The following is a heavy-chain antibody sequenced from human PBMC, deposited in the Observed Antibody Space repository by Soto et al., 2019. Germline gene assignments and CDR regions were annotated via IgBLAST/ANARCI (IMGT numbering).Heavy chain of an antibody. J-gene: IGHJ6*02. CDR1: GGSVSSGSYY. CDR2: IYYSGST. D-gene: IGHD2-2*02. Sequence: QVQLQESGPGLVKPSETLSLTCTVSGGSVSSGSYYWSWIRQPPGKGLEWIGYIYYSGSTNYNPSLNGRVTIPVDPSMNQFSLKLSHVTAADTAVYYCASVTRTCISTSCYRYHYGMDVWGQGTTVTVSS. CDR3: ASVTRTCISTSCYRYHYGMDV. V-gene: IGHV4-61*01.